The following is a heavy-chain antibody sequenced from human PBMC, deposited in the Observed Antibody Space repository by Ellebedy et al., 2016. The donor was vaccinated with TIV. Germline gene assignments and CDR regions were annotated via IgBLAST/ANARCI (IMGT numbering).Heavy chain of an antibody. D-gene: IGHD3-22*01. V-gene: IGHV3-30*18. CDR2: VSNDGNNQ. CDR1: GFTFSTFG. Sequence: GESLKISCAASGFTFSTFGMHWVRQAAGKGLEWVAVVSNDGNNQYYADSVKGRFTISRDNSKNTLNLQMNILRPEDTAVYYCAKGHYNDTYMAYSYAEYWGQGALVTVSS. CDR3: AKGHYNDTYMAYSYAEY. J-gene: IGHJ4*02.